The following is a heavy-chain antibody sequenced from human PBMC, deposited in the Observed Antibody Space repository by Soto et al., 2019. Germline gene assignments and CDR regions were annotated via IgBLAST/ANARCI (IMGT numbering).Heavy chain of an antibody. J-gene: IGHJ6*03. V-gene: IGHV3-20*01. CDR1: GFTFDDYG. D-gene: IGHD5-18*01. CDR2: INWNGGST. Sequence: EVQLVESGGGVVRPGGSLRLSCAASGFTFDDYGMSWVRQAPGKGLEWVSGINWNGGSTGYADSVKGRFTISRDNAKNSLYLQMNSLRAEDKALYHCARRGYSYGYRYYYMDVWGKGTTVTVSS. CDR3: ARRGYSYGYRYYYMDV.